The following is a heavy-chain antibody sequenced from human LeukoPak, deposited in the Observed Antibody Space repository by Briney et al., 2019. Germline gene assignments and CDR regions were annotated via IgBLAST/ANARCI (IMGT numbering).Heavy chain of an antibody. J-gene: IGHJ5*02. CDR2: ISSAGSTI. V-gene: IGHV3-11*01. CDR3: AGDFQNWLDP. Sequence: GGSLRLSCAASGFTFSDYSTSWVRQAPGKGLEWVSYISSAGSTIYYADSVKGRFTISRDNAKNSLYLKMNSLRAEDTAVYYCAGDFQNWLDPWGEGTLVTVSS. CDR1: GFTFSDYS.